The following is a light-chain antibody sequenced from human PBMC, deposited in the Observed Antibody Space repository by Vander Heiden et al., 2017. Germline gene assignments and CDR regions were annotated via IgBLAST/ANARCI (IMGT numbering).Light chain of an antibody. CDR1: QSVSSSY. Sequence: EIVLTQSPGTLSLSPGERATLSCRASQSVSSSYLAWYQQKPGQAPRLLIYGASSRATGIPDRFSGSGSGTDFTLTISRLEPEDFAVYYCHQDCGSPWTFGQGTKVEIK. CDR2: GAS. V-gene: IGKV3-20*01. CDR3: HQDCGSPWT. J-gene: IGKJ1*01.